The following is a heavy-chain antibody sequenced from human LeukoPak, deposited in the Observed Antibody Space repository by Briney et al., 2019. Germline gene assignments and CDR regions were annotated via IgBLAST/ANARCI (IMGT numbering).Heavy chain of an antibody. J-gene: IGHJ6*02. CDR3: ARAQRSYCYYGMDV. CDR2: IYYSGST. V-gene: IGHV4-59*01. CDR1: GGSISSYY. Sequence: SETLSLTCTVSGGSISSYYWSWIRQPPGKGLEWIGYIYYSGSTNYNPSLKSRVTISVDTSKNQFSLKLSSVTAADTAVYYCARAQRSYCYYGMDVWGQGTTVTVSS.